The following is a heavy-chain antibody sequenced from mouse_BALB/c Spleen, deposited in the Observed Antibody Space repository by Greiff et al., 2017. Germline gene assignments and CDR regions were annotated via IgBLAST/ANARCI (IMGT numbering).Heavy chain of an antibody. CDR2: IYPGDGDT. D-gene: IGHD3-2*01. J-gene: IGHJ3*01. Sequence: QVQLQQSGAELARPGASVKLSCKASGYTFTSYWMPWVKQRPGQGLEWIGAIYPGDGDTRYTQKFKGKATLTADKSSSTAYMQLSSLASEDSAVYYCATQPLDSSGYDWFAYWGQGTLVTVSA. V-gene: IGHV1-87*01. CDR1: GYTFTSYW. CDR3: ATQPLDSSGYDWFAY.